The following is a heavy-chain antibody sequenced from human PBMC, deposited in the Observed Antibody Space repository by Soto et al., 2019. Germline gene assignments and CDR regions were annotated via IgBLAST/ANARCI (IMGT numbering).Heavy chain of an antibody. Sequence: SVKISCKVPRYTFTRYGITCALQAPEQGLKWLGWISAYNGSTNYAQKLQGRVTMTTDTSTSTAYMELRSLRSDETAVYYCAREPDSIGYYGLEEFDIWGQGEVVTVSS. V-gene: IGHV1-18*01. D-gene: IGHD3-22*01. J-gene: IGHJ3*02. CDR1: RYTFTRYG. CDR3: AREPDSIGYYGLEEFDI. CDR2: ISAYNGST.